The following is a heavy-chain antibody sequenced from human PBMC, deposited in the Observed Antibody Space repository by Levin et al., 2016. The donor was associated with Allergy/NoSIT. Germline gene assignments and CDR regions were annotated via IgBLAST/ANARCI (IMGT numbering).Heavy chain of an antibody. V-gene: IGHV1-2*04. Sequence: ASVKVSCKASGYTFTGYYMHWVRQAPGQGLEWMGWINPNSGGTNYAQKFQGWVTMTRDTSISTAYMELSRLRSDDTAVYYCARDRAIPAYCSSTSCRANGMDVWGQGTTVTVSS. CDR1: GYTFTGYY. D-gene: IGHD2-2*01. J-gene: IGHJ6*02. CDR2: INPNSGGT. CDR3: ARDRAIPAYCSSTSCRANGMDV.